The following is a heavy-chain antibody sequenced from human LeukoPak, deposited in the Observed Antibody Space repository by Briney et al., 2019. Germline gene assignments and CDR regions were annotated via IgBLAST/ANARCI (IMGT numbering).Heavy chain of an antibody. CDR2: IIPIFGTA. V-gene: IGHV1-69*01. D-gene: IGHD2-21*02. CDR3: ARAQVSDAFYYYHYMDV. CDR1: GGTFSSYA. J-gene: IGHJ6*03. Sequence: WASVKVSCKASGGTFSSYAISWVRQAPGQGLEWMGGIIPIFGTANYAQKFQGRVTITADESTSTAYMELSSLRSEDTAVYYCARAQVSDAFYYYHYMDVWGKGTTVTVSS.